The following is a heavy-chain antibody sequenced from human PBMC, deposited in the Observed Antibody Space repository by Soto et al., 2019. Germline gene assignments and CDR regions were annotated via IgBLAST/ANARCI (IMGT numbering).Heavy chain of an antibody. J-gene: IGHJ5*02. D-gene: IGHD1-7*01. CDR1: GGSFSGYY. CDR3: ARVKGGYNWNYAMGWFDP. CDR2: INHSGST. V-gene: IGHV4-34*01. Sequence: SETLSLTCAVYGGSFSGYYWSWIRQPPGKGLEWIGEINHSGSTNYNPSLKSRVTISVDTSKNQFSLKLSSVTAADTAVYYCARVKGGYNWNYAMGWFDPWGQGTLVTVSS.